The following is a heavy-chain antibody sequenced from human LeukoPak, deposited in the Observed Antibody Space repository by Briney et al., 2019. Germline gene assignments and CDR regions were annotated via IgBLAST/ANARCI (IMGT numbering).Heavy chain of an antibody. D-gene: IGHD3-10*01. CDR2: ITSSGSTM. V-gene: IGHV3-48*03. CDR3: AREMRDYYGSGSSHNFDY. CDR1: GFTFSSYE. Sequence: GGSLRLSCAASGFTFSSYEMHWVRQAPGKGLEWVSYITSSGSTMYYADSVKGRFTISRDNAKNSLYLQMNSLRAEDTAVYYCAREMRDYYGSGSSHNFDYWGQGTLVTVSS. J-gene: IGHJ4*02.